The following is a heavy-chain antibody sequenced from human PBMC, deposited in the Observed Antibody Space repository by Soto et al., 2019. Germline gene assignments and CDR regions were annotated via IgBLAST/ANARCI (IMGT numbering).Heavy chain of an antibody. CDR2: ISGSGGST. CDR1: GFTFSSYA. V-gene: IGHV3-23*01. J-gene: IGHJ5*02. D-gene: IGHD2-15*01. Sequence: GSLRLSCAASGFTFSSYAMSWVRQAPGKGLEWVSAISGSGGSTYYADSVKGRFTISRDNSKNTLYLQMNSLRAEDTAVYYCAKGPPGYCSGGSCCIDPWGQGTLVTVSS. CDR3: AKGPPGYCSGGSCCIDP.